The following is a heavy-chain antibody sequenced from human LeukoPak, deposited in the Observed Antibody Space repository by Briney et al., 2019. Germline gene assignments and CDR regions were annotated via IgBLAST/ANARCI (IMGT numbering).Heavy chain of an antibody. CDR3: AREIGPIQLHLWGSAFDY. J-gene: IGHJ4*02. CDR1: GYTFTSNY. CDR2: INPRGGST. D-gene: IGHD5-18*01. V-gene: IGHV1-46*01. Sequence: ASVKVSCKAFGYTFTSNYMHWVRQAPGQGLEWMGIINPRGGSTSYAQKFQGRVTMTRDTSTNTVYMDLSSLRSEDTAVYYCAREIGPIQLHLWGSAFDYWGQGTLVTVSS.